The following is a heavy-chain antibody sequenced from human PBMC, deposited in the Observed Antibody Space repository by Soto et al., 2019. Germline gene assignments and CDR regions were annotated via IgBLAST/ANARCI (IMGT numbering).Heavy chain of an antibody. V-gene: IGHV4-39*01. D-gene: IGHD6-13*01. J-gene: IGHJ6*02. CDR1: GDSIRSSSY. CDR2: IYSAGNT. CDR3: RRSSRYSTDV. Sequence: PSETLSLTCTVSGDSIRSSSYWGWIRQPPGKGLEWIGSIYSAGNTYYNPSLNSQVTISVDTSKNQFSLNVISVTAADTAVYYCRRSSRYSTDVWGQGTTVTVSS.